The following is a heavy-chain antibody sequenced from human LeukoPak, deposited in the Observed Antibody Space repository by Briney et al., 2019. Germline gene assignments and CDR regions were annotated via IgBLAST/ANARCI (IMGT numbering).Heavy chain of an antibody. D-gene: IGHD2-21*02. J-gene: IGHJ5*02. CDR3: ARDAELAYCGGDCYSGWFDP. CDR1: GYTFSGHY. Sequence: ASVKVSCKASGYTFSGHYMHWVRQAPGQGLEWMGWINPNTGRTEYAQKFQGRVTMTRDTSISMAYMDLSRLRSGDTAVYYCARDAELAYCGGDCYSGWFDPWGQGTLVTVSS. CDR2: INPNTGRT. V-gene: IGHV1-2*02.